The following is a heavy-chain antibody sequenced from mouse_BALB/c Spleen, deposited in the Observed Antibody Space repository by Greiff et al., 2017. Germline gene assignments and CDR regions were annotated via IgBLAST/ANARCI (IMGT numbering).Heavy chain of an antibody. CDR3: TRGGYFDY. J-gene: IGHJ2*01. CDR1: GYTFTSYW. Sequence: LQQPGSELVRPGASVKLSCKASGYTFTSYWMHWVKQRPGQGLEWIGNIYPGSCSTNYDEKFKSKATLTVDTSSSTAYMQLSSLTSEDSAVYYCTRGGYFDYWGQGTTLTVSS. CDR2: IYPGSCST. V-gene: IGHV1S22*01.